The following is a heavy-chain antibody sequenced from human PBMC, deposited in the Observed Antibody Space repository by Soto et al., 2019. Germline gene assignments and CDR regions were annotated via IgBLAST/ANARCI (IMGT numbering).Heavy chain of an antibody. CDR1: AFTFSSYD. CDR3: ARDSPAVAGLYAY. J-gene: IGHJ4*01. Sequence: GGSLRLSWAASAFTFSSYDRHWVRQAPGNALEWVAVIWYDGSNKYYADSVKGRFTISRDNSKNTLYLQMNSLRAEDTAVYYCARDSPAVAGLYAYWGRGTLVTVSS. D-gene: IGHD6-19*01. V-gene: IGHV3-33*01. CDR2: IWYDGSNK.